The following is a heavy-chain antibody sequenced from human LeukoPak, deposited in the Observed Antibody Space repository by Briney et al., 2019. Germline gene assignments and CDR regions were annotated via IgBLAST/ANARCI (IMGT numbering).Heavy chain of an antibody. J-gene: IGHJ4*02. CDR3: ARDLGRKFDY. CDR1: GFTFSSYG. D-gene: IGHD1-26*01. CDR2: IWYDGSNK. V-gene: IGHV3-33*01. Sequence: PGGSLRLSCAASGFTFSSYGMHWVRQAPGKGLEWVVIIWYDGSNKYYADSVKGRFTISRDNSKNTLYLQMNSLRAEDTAVYYCARDLGRKFDYWGQGTLVTVSS.